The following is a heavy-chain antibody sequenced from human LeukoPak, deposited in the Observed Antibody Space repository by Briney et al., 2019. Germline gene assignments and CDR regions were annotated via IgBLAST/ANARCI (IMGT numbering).Heavy chain of an antibody. Sequence: GESLKISCKGSGYSFTSYWIGWVRQMPGKGLEWMGIIYPGDSDTRYSPSFQGQVTISADKSISTAYLQWSSLNASDTAMYYCARSTYYDFWSGQLSDAFDIWGQGTMVTVSS. V-gene: IGHV5-51*01. CDR3: ARSTYYDFWSGQLSDAFDI. J-gene: IGHJ3*02. CDR1: GYSFTSYW. CDR2: IYPGDSDT. D-gene: IGHD3-3*01.